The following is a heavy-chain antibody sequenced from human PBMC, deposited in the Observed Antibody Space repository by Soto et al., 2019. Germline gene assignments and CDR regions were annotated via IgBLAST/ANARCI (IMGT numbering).Heavy chain of an antibody. V-gene: IGHV1-3*01. CDR2: INAGNGNT. J-gene: IGHJ4*02. CDR1: GYTFTSYA. Sequence: GASVKVSCKASGYTFTSYAMHWVRQAPGQRLEWMGWINAGNGNTKYSQKFQGRVTITRDTSASTAYMELSSLRSEDTAVYYCARISQPHDYGDSDYWGQGTLVTVS. CDR3: ARISQPHDYGDSDY. D-gene: IGHD4-17*01.